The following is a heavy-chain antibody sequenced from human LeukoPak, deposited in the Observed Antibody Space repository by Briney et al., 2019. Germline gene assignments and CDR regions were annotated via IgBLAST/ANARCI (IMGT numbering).Heavy chain of an antibody. Sequence: GGSLRLSCAASGFTVSSNYMSWVRQVPGKGLEWVGRIKSKTDGGTTDYAAPVKGRFTISRDDSKNTLYLQMNSLKTEDTAVYYCTTGRIVVVVAATLVRHYWGQGTLVTVSS. CDR2: IKSKTDGGTT. CDR3: TTGRIVVVVAATLVRHY. D-gene: IGHD2-15*01. CDR1: GFTVSSNY. J-gene: IGHJ4*02. V-gene: IGHV3-15*01.